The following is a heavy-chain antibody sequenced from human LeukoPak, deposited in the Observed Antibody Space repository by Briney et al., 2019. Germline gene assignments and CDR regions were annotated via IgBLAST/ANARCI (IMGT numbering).Heavy chain of an antibody. D-gene: IGHD3-10*01. CDR3: ARHYGP. Sequence: SETLSLTCAVSGASISSNNWWNWVRQPPGKGLEWIGSIYYSGSTYYNPSLKSRVTISVDTSKNQFSLKLNSVTATDTAVYYCARHYGPWGQGTLVTVSS. CDR2: IYYSGST. J-gene: IGHJ5*02. CDR1: GASISSNNW. V-gene: IGHV4-39*01.